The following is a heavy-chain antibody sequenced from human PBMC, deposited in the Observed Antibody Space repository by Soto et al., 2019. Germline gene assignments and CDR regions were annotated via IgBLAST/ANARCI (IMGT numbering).Heavy chain of an antibody. CDR1: GFTFTSSA. J-gene: IGHJ6*02. CDR2: IVVGSGNT. CDR3: AALDYYDSSGYYHGMDV. Sequence: SVKVSCKASGFTFTSSAVQWVRQARGQRLEWIGWIVVGSGNTNYAQKFQERVTITRDMSTSTAYMELSSLRSEDTAVYYCAALDYYDSSGYYHGMDVWGQGTTVTVSS. V-gene: IGHV1-58*01. D-gene: IGHD3-22*01.